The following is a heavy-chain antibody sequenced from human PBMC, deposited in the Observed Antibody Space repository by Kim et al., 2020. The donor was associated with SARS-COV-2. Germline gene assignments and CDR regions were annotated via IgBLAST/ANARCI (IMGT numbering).Heavy chain of an antibody. J-gene: IGHJ4*02. CDR3: ARGRNYYDSSGFD. V-gene: IGHV1-18*01. D-gene: IGHD3-22*01. Sequence: YAQKLQGRVTMTTDTSTSTAYMELRSLRSDDTAVYYCARGRNYYDSSGFDWGQGTLVTVSS.